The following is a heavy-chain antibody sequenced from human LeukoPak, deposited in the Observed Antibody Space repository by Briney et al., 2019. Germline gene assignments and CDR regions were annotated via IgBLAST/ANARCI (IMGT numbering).Heavy chain of an antibody. Sequence: SETLSLTCTVSGRSISSSSYYSGWIRQPPGKGLEWIGSIYYSGSTYYNPSLKSRVTISLDTSKNHIFLKLSSVTAADTAVYYCARHTTVVPPHYFDYWGQGTLVTVSS. CDR1: GRSISSSSYY. V-gene: IGHV4-39*01. CDR2: IYYSGST. J-gene: IGHJ4*02. CDR3: ARHTTVVPPHYFDY. D-gene: IGHD4-23*01.